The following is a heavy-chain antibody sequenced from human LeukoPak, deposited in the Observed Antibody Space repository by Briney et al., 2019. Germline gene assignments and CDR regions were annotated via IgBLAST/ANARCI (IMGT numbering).Heavy chain of an antibody. V-gene: IGHV1-8*03. CDR2: MNPNSGNT. CDR1: GYTFTSYD. D-gene: IGHD6-13*01. CDR3: ARGSSYTSSWHEDY. Sequence: GASVKVSCKASGYTFTSYDINWVRQATGQGLEWMGWMNPNSGNTGYAQKFQGRVTITRNTSISTAYLELRGLQSDDTAIYYCARGSSYTSSWHEDYWGQGTLVTVSS. J-gene: IGHJ4*02.